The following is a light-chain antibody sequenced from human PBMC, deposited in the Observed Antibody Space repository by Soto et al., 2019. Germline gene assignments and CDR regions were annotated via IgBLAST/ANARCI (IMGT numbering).Light chain of an antibody. CDR3: QQSDSLPIT. Sequence: DIQMTQSPSSLSASVGDRVTITCRASQDISNYLNWYQQRPGKAPKLLIYDASNLERGVPSRFSGTRSGTHFTFANTSLQPEDVATYYCQQSDSLPITFGQGTRLEI. CDR1: QDISNY. CDR2: DAS. J-gene: IGKJ5*01. V-gene: IGKV1-33*01.